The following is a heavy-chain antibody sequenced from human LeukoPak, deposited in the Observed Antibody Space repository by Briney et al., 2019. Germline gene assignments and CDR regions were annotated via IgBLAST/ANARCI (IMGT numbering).Heavy chain of an antibody. CDR2: ISATSTYT. D-gene: IGHD5-12*01. CDR3: ARAGFTGFQNWFDP. J-gene: IGHJ5*02. Sequence: GGSLRRSCSASGFTFSDYYMNWIRQAPGKGLEWVSYISATSTYTNYADSVKGRFTISRDNAKNSVYLQINSLRAEDTAVYYCARAGFTGFQNWFDPWGQGTLVTVSS. V-gene: IGHV3-11*05. CDR1: GFTFSDYY.